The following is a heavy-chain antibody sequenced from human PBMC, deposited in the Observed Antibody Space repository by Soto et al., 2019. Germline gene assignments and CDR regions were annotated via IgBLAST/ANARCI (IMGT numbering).Heavy chain of an antibody. CDR3: ARDARGTRGFDEMDI. J-gene: IGHJ6*02. Sequence: ASVKVSCKASGYIFTGYHIHWVRQAPGRGLEWMGWINPNSGDTEYAQNFQGRVTMTRDTAFNLVYMEMSGLMSDDKAVYYCARDARGTRGFDEMDIWGPGTTVPVSS. D-gene: IGHD3-9*01. CDR2: INPNSGDT. CDR1: GYIFTGYH. V-gene: IGHV1-2*02.